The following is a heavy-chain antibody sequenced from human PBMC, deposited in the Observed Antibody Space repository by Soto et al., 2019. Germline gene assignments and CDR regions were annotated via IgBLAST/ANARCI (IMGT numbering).Heavy chain of an antibody. D-gene: IGHD6-13*01. Sequence: QVQLQESGPGLVKPSETLSLTCTVSGGSISTYYWHWVRHPPGKGLDWMGYIYYSGSTNYNPSLKSRVTISVDPSKNQFSLRLSSVTAADTAMYYCVKGGDIVAAGADYYYGLHVWGQGTTVTVSS. CDR1: GGSISTYY. J-gene: IGHJ6*02. CDR2: IYYSGST. CDR3: VKGGDIVAAGADYYYGLHV. V-gene: IGHV4-59*01.